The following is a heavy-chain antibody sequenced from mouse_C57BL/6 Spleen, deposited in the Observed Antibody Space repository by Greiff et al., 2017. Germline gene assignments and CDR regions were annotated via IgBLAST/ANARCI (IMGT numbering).Heavy chain of an antibody. CDR1: GFTFSSYT. V-gene: IGHV5-9*01. Sequence: EVQRVESGGGLVKPGGSLKLSCAASGFTFSSYTMSWVRQTPEKRLEWVATMSGGGGNTYYPDSVKGRFTISRDNAKNTLYLQMSSLRSEDTALYYCARPEGSNFFAYWGQGTLVTVSA. CDR2: MSGGGGNT. CDR3: ARPEGSNFFAY. D-gene: IGHD2-5*01. J-gene: IGHJ3*01.